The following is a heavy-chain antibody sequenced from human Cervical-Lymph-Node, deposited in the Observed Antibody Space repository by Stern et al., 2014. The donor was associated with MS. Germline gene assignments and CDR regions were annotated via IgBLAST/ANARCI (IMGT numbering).Heavy chain of an antibody. CDR1: GYNFTDYG. CDR2: INTGNGNR. J-gene: IGHJ6*02. CDR3: ARTGTVVTSGYYYGMDV. V-gene: IGHV1-3*04. Sequence: QVQLMQSGAEVKKPGASVKVSCKTAGYNFTDYGIIWVRQAPGQRLEWMGWINTGNGNRRYSQKIQGRVTITRDTSASTAYMELSSLRSEDTAVYYCARTGTVVTSGYYYGMDVWGQGTTGTVSS. D-gene: IGHD4-23*01.